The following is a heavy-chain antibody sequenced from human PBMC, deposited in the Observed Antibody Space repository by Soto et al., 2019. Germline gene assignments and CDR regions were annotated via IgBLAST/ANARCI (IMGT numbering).Heavy chain of an antibody. Sequence: QVQLVQSGAEVKKPGASVKVSCKASGYTFTSYGISWVRQAPGQGLEWMGWISAYNGNTNYAQKLQGRVTMTTDTSTSTAYMELRSLRSDDTAVYYCERDPIHTAMVTSDWFDPWGQGTLVTVSS. CDR2: ISAYNGNT. CDR3: ERDPIHTAMVTSDWFDP. CDR1: GYTFTSYG. J-gene: IGHJ5*02. V-gene: IGHV1-18*04. D-gene: IGHD5-18*01.